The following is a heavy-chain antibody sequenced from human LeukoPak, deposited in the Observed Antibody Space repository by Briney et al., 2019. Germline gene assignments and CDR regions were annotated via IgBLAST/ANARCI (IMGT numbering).Heavy chain of an antibody. CDR3: ARVDYGSGNDYFDY. V-gene: IGHV3-53*01. Sequence: GGSLRLSCAASGFTFSNAWMSWVRQAPGKGLEWVSVIYSGGSTYYADSVKGRFTISRDNSKNTLYLQMNSLRAEDTAVYYCARVDYGSGNDYFDYWGQGTLVTVSS. CDR2: IYSGGST. J-gene: IGHJ4*02. CDR1: GFTFSNAW. D-gene: IGHD3-10*01.